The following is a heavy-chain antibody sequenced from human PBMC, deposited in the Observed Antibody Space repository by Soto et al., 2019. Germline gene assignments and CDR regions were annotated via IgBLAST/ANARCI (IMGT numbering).Heavy chain of an antibody. CDR1: GFTFSNYG. CDR2: ISYDGSHK. V-gene: IGHV3-30*18. CDR3: AKDGAPRYCSRSSCHPAGAY. Sequence: GGSLRLSCAGSGFTFSNYGLRWVRQAPGKGLEWVAVISYDGSHKYYADSVKGRFTISRDNSNNMLYLQMDSLRAEDTAVYYCAKDGAPRYCSRSSCHPAGAYWGQGTLVTVSS. D-gene: IGHD2-15*01. J-gene: IGHJ4*02.